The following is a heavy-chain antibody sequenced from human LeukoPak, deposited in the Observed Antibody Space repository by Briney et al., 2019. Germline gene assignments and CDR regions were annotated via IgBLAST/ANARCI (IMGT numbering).Heavy chain of an antibody. CDR2: IYYSGST. CDR3: AREKVDSSGYYVFDY. CDR1: GGSISSYS. V-gene: IGHV4-59*12. J-gene: IGHJ4*02. Sequence: SETLSLTCTVSGGSISSYSWSWIRQPPGKGLEWIGYIYYSGSTNYNPSLKSRVTISLDTSKNQFSLKLTSVTAADTAVYYCAREKVDSSGYYVFDYWGQETLVTVSS. D-gene: IGHD3-22*01.